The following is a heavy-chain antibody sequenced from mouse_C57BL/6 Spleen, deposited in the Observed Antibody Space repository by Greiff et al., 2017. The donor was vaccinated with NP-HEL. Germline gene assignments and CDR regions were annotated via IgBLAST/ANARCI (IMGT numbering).Heavy chain of an antibody. D-gene: IGHD1-1*01. Sequence: QVQLQQSGAELVPPGAAGKINCKASGYTFTDYYINWVKQRHGQGLEWIGKIGPGSGSTYYNEKFKGKATLTADKSSSTAYMQLSSLTSEDSAVYFCAREGTTVLYWYFDVGGTGTTVTVSS. J-gene: IGHJ1*03. CDR3: AREGTTVLYWYFDV. CDR1: GYTFTDYY. CDR2: IGPGSGST. V-gene: IGHV1-77*01.